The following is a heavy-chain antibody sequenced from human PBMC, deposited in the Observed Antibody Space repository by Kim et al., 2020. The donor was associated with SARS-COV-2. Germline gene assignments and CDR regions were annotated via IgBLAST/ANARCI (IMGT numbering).Heavy chain of an antibody. Sequence: GGSPRLSCAASGFTFSSYWMHWVRQAPGKGLVWVSRINSDGSSISYADSVKGRFTISIDNAKNTLYLQMNSLSVEDTAGDYCARYYGMDVWGEGSTVTVS. CDR1: GFTFSSYW. CDR3: ARYYGMDV. J-gene: IGHJ6*02. V-gene: IGHV3-74*01. CDR2: INSDGSSI.